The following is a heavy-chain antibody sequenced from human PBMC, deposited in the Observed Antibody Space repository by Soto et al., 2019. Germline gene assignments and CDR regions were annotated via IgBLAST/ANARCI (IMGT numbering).Heavy chain of an antibody. CDR1: GYTFTSYG. J-gene: IGHJ4*02. CDR3: ARDPVYGDYVGGIDY. D-gene: IGHD4-17*01. V-gene: IGHV1-18*01. CDR2: ISAYNGNT. Sequence: ASVKVSFKASGYTFTSYGISWVRQAPGQGLEWMGWISAYNGNTNYAQKLQGRVTMTTDTSTSTAYMELRSLRSDDTAVYYCARDPVYGDYVGGIDYWGQGTLVTVSS.